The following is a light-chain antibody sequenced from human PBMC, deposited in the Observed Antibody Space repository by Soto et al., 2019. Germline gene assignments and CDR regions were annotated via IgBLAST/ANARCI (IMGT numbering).Light chain of an antibody. Sequence: EIVLTQSPGTLSLSPGERATLSCRASESVASSYVAWYQQKPGQAPRLLIYGASSPATGIPDRFSGSGSGTSFTLTILSPDPEDYTVYYCQQYRRLLWTFGQGTKVEI. CDR2: GAS. V-gene: IGKV3-20*01. CDR3: QQYRRLLWT. CDR1: ESVASSY. J-gene: IGKJ1*01.